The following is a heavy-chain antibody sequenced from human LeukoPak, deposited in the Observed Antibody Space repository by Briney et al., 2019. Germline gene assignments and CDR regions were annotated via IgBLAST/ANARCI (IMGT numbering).Heavy chain of an antibody. CDR1: GYTFTGHY. CDR2: INPNSGGT. V-gene: IGHV1-2*02. D-gene: IGHD2-15*01. Sequence: ASVKVSCKASGYTFTGHYMHWVRQAPGQGLEWMGWINPNSGGTNYAQKFQGRVTMTRDTSISTAYMELSRLRSDDTAVYYCARDYVVVVAATVPYYGMDVWGQGTTVTVSS. CDR3: ARDYVVVVAATVPYYGMDV. J-gene: IGHJ6*02.